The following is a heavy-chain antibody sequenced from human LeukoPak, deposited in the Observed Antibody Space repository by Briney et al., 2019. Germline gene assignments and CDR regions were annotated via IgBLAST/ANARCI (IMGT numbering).Heavy chain of an antibody. CDR1: GGSITSRNYY. CDR3: ARLDYYDSSGLIDY. V-gene: IGHV4-39*01. Sequence: PSETLSLNCTVSGGSITSRNYYWGWIRQPPGKGLEWIGTIYDSGSTYYNPSLKSRVTISVDTSKNQFPLKLNSVTAADTAVYYCARLDYYDSSGLIDYWGQGTLVIVSS. J-gene: IGHJ4*02. CDR2: IYDSGST. D-gene: IGHD3-22*01.